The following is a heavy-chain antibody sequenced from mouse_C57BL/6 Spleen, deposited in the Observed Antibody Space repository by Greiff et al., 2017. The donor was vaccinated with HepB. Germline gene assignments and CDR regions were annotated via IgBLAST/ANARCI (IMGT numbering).Heavy chain of an antibody. CDR2: IDPEDGDT. J-gene: IGHJ4*01. V-gene: IGHV14-1*01. CDR3: TRRAGDYAENYAMDY. Sequence: EVQLQQSGAELVRPGASVKLSCTASGFNIKDYYMHWVKQRPEQGLEWIGRIDPEDGDTEYAPKFQGKATMTADTSSNTAYLQLSSLTSEDTAVYYCTRRAGDYAENYAMDYWGQGTSVTVSS. CDR1: GFNIKDYY. D-gene: IGHD2-4*01.